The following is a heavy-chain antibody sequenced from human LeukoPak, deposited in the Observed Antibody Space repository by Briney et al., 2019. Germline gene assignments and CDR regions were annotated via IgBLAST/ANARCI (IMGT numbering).Heavy chain of an antibody. Sequence: GGSLRLSCAASGFTFSSYWMSWVRQAPGKGLEWVANIKQDGSEKYYVDSVKGRFTISRDNAKNSLYLQMNSLRAEDTAVYYCAAGYSSGWFLTGNFWGFDYWGQGTLVTVSS. V-gene: IGHV3-7*01. D-gene: IGHD6-19*01. CDR2: IKQDGSEK. CDR3: AAGYSSGWFLTGNFWGFDY. J-gene: IGHJ4*02. CDR1: GFTFSSYW.